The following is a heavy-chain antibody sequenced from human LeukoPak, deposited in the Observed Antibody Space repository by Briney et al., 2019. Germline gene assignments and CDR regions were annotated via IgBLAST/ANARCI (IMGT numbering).Heavy chain of an antibody. CDR3: ARSPWIQLWLGAFDI. CDR1: GYSISSGYY. V-gene: IGHV4-38-2*01. D-gene: IGHD5-18*01. J-gene: IGHJ3*02. Sequence: SETLSLTCAVSGYSISSGYYWGWIRQPPGKGLEWIGSIYHSGSTYYNPSLKSRVTISVDTSKNLFSLKLSSVTAADTAVYYCARSPWIQLWLGAFDIWGQGTMVTVSS. CDR2: IYHSGST.